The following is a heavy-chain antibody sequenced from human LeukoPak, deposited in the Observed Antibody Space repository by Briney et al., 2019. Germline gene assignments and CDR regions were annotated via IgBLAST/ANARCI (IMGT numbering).Heavy chain of an antibody. CDR2: ISSSGSTI. V-gene: IGHV3-48*01. Sequence: GGSLRLSCAASGFTFSSYTMNWVRQAPGKGLEWISYISSSGSTIYYADSVKGRFTISRDNAKNSLYLQMNSLRAEDTAVYYCAKPDSSGYWAFDYWGQGTLVTVSS. D-gene: IGHD3-22*01. CDR1: GFTFSSYT. J-gene: IGHJ4*02. CDR3: AKPDSSGYWAFDY.